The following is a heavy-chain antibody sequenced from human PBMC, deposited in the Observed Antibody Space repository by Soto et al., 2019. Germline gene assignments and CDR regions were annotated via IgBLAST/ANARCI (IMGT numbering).Heavy chain of an antibody. J-gene: IGHJ5*02. CDR3: ARQNSSGWYAYNWFDP. D-gene: IGHD6-19*01. Sequence: SESLSLTCTVSGGSISSSSYYWGWIRQPPGKGLEWIGSIYYSGSTYYNPSLKSRVTISVDTSKNQFSLKLSSVTAADTAVYYCARQNSSGWYAYNWFDPWGQGTLVTVS. V-gene: IGHV4-39*01. CDR1: GGSISSSSYY. CDR2: IYYSGST.